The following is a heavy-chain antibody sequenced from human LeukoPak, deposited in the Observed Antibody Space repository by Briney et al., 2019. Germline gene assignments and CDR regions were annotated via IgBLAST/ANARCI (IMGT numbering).Heavy chain of an antibody. V-gene: IGHV3-7*01. CDR3: KSQDY. Sequence: PGGSLRLSRAASGFTFKNNWMAWVRQAPGKGLEWLANIKEDGSVKNYVDSVKGRFTISRDNAKNSLYLQMNSLRAEDTAVYFCKSQDYWGLGTLVTVSS. CDR1: GFTFKNNW. J-gene: IGHJ4*02. CDR2: IKEDGSVK.